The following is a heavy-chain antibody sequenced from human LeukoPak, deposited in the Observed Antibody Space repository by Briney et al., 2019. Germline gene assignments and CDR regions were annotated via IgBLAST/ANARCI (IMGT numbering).Heavy chain of an antibody. Sequence: SETLSLTCTVSGGSISSYYWSWIRQPPGKGLEWIGYIYYSGSTNYNPSLKSRVTISVDTSKNQFSLKLSSVTAADTAVYYCAVGDFWSGYYSYWGQGTLVTVSS. D-gene: IGHD3-3*01. CDR3: AVGDFWSGYYSY. CDR2: IYYSGST. J-gene: IGHJ4*02. V-gene: IGHV4-59*01. CDR1: GGSISSYY.